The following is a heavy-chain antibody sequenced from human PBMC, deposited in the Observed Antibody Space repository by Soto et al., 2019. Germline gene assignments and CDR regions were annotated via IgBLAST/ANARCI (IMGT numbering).Heavy chain of an antibody. CDR2: ISGGSTTI. V-gene: IGHV3-48*02. J-gene: IGHJ4*02. CDR1: GFSFSSYS. D-gene: IGHD3-22*01. CDR3: ARDPGYYDSGDYFDY. Sequence: GGSLRLSCAASGFSFSSYSMNWVRQAPGKGLEWVSYISGGSTTIYYADSVKGRFTISRDNAKNSLYLRMNSLRDEDTAVYYCARDPGYYDSGDYFDYWGQGALVTV.